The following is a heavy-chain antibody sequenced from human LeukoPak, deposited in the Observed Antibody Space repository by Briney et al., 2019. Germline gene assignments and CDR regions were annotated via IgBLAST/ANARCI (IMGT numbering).Heavy chain of an antibody. V-gene: IGHV1-24*01. CDR1: GYTLTELS. D-gene: IGHD3-22*01. Sequence: ASVKVSCKVSGYTLTELSMHWVRQAPGKGLEWMGGFDPEDGETIYAQKFQGRVTMTEDTSTDTAYMELSSLRSEDTAVYYCARDNYYDNSGHDAFDIWGQGTMVTVSS. J-gene: IGHJ3*02. CDR2: FDPEDGET. CDR3: ARDNYYDNSGHDAFDI.